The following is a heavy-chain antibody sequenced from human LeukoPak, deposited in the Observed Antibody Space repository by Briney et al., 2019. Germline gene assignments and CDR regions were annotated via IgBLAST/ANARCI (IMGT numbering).Heavy chain of an antibody. V-gene: IGHV4-59*01. J-gene: IGHJ4*02. CDR2: IYYSGST. Sequence: SETLSLTCTVSGGSISSYYWSWIRQPPGKGLEWIGYIYYSGSTNYNPSLKSRVTISVDTSKNQFSLKLSSVTAADTAVYYCVRFSRDSSGYFDYWGQGTLVTVSS. CDR1: GGSISSYY. CDR3: VRFSRDSSGYFDY. D-gene: IGHD3-22*01.